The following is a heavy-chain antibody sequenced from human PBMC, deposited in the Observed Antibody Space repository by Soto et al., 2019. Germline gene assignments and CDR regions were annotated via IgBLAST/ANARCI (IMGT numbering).Heavy chain of an antibody. CDR1: GGSISSADYY. CDR3: ARLYTGYESFDY. V-gene: IGHV4-30-4*01. J-gene: IGHJ4*02. D-gene: IGHD5-12*01. CDR2: IYYSGST. Sequence: SETLSLTCSVSGGSISSADYYWSWIRQPPGKGLEWIGYIYYSGSTYYNPSLKSRTTISIDTSKNQFFLKLDSVTAADTAVYYCARLYTGYESFDYWGQGTLVTVSS.